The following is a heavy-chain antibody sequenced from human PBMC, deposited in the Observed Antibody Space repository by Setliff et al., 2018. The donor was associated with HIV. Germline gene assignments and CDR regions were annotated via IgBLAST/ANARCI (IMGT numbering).Heavy chain of an antibody. D-gene: IGHD6-6*01. J-gene: IGHJ4*02. CDR2: VKQDGTET. CDR1: GFRFRSYW. Sequence: SLRLSCAASGFRFRSYWMSWVRQAPGKGLESVANVKQDGTETLYVDSVKGRFTISRDNAKNSLYLEMNSLTVEDTALYYCARDWPSSTAAGDCWGQGTLVTVSS. V-gene: IGHV3-7*01. CDR3: ARDWPSSTAAGDC.